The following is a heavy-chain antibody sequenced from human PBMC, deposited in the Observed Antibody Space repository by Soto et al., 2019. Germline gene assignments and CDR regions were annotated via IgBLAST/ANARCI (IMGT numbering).Heavy chain of an antibody. Sequence: EVQLVESGGGLIQPGGSLRLSCAVSGFTVSNNYMSWVRQAPGKGLEGVSVIYSGGYTAYGDSVKGRFTISRDNSKNTPYLQMKNQGADQPPWSYRAAPPGGGGYWGQGTLVTVSS. CDR1: GFTVSNNY. CDR3: AAPPGGGGY. D-gene: IGHD3-10*01. CDR2: IYSGGYT. V-gene: IGHV3-53*01. J-gene: IGHJ4*02.